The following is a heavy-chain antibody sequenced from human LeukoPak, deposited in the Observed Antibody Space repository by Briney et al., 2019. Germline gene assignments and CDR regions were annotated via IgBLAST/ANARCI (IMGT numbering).Heavy chain of an antibody. J-gene: IGHJ3*02. CDR3: AKGALQWLFADAFDI. D-gene: IGHD3-3*01. CDR2: IRYDGSNK. Sequence: GGSRRLSCAASGFTFSSYGMHWVRQAPGKGLEGVAFIRYDGSNKYYADSVKGRFTISRDNSKNTLYLQISSLRAEDPAVYYCAKGALQWLFADAFDIWGQGPMVTVSS. V-gene: IGHV3-30*02. CDR1: GFTFSSYG.